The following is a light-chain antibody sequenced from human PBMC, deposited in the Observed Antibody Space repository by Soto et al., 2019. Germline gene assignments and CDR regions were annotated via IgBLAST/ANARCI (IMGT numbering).Light chain of an antibody. J-gene: IGLJ3*02. V-gene: IGLV1-40*01. CDR2: KDA. CDR3: QSYDNSLSAWV. CDR1: SSNIGAGFD. Sequence: QLVLTQPPSVSGAPGLTVTISCTGRSSNIGAGFDVHWYQHLPGTAPKLLIYKDANRPSGVPDRFSASKSGTSASLAIIGLQAEDEADYYCQSYDNSLSAWVFGGGTKLTVL.